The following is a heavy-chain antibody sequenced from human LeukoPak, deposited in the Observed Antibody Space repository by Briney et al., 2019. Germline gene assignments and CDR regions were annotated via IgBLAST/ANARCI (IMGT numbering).Heavy chain of an antibody. CDR1: GFIFSSYA. V-gene: IGHV3-30*04. J-gene: IGHJ4*02. D-gene: IGHD3-22*01. CDR3: ATHYYDSSGYYSPDY. CDR2: ISYDGSNK. Sequence: GGSLRLSCAASGFIFSSYAMHWVRQAPGKGLEWVAVISYDGSNKYYIDSVKGRFTISRDNSQNTLYLQMNSLRVEDTAVYYCATHYYDSSGYYSPDYWGQGTLVTVSS.